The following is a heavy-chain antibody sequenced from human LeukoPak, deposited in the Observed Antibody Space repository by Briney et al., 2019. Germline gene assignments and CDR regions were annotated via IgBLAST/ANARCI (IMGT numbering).Heavy chain of an antibody. CDR3: ARAGDSSGYSDY. CDR1: GGSFSGYY. CDR2: INHRGST. D-gene: IGHD3-22*01. Sequence: PSETLSLTCAVYGGSFSGYYWSWIRQPPGKGLEWIGEINHRGSTNYNPSLKSRVTISVDTSKNQFSLKLSSVTAADTAVYYCARAGDSSGYSDYWGQGILVTVSS. V-gene: IGHV4-34*01. J-gene: IGHJ4*02.